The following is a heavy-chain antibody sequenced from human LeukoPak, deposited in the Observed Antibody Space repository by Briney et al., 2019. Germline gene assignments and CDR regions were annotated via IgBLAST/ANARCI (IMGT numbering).Heavy chain of an antibody. J-gene: IGHJ3*02. Sequence: GGSLRLSCAASGFTFSSYSMNWVSQAPGKGLEWVSYVGAIGSSTISYADSVMGRFTISRDNAKNSVFLQMNSLRAEDTAVYYCARDLHYAFDIWGQGTMVTVSS. CDR1: GFTFSSYS. V-gene: IGHV3-48*01. CDR3: ARDLHYAFDI. CDR2: VGAIGSSTI.